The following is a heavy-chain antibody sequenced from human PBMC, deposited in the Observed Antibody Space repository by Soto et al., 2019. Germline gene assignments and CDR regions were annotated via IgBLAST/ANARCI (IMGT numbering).Heavy chain of an antibody. J-gene: IGHJ6*02. CDR2: IIPIFGTA. V-gene: IGHV1-69*06. D-gene: IGHD6-6*01. CDR1: GGTFSSYA. Sequence: ASVKVSWKASGGTFSSYAISWVRQAPGQGLEWMGGIIPIFGTANYAQKFQGRVTITADKSTSTAYMELSSLRSEDTAVYYCANSIAARSYYYYGMDVGGQGTTVTVSS. CDR3: ANSIAARSYYYYGMDV.